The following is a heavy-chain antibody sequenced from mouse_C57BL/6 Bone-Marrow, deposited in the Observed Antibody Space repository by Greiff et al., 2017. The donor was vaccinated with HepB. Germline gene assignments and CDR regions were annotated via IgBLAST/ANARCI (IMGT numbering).Heavy chain of an antibody. J-gene: IGHJ2*01. D-gene: IGHD1-1*01. CDR1: GYTFTSYG. V-gene: IGHV1-81*01. Sequence: VQLQESGAELARPGASVKLSCKASGYTFTSYGISWVKQRPGQGLEWIGEIYPRSGNTYSNEKFKGKATLTADKSPSTAYMELRSLASEDSAVYFCALLLRPGYWGQGTTLTVSS. CDR3: ALLLRPGY. CDR2: IYPRSGNT.